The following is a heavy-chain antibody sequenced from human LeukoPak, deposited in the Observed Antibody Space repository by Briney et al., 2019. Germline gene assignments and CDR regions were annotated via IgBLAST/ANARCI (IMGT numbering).Heavy chain of an antibody. J-gene: IGHJ4*02. CDR3: AKGSADVRPYYFDF. D-gene: IGHD2-15*01. CDR1: GFTFSDYY. V-gene: IGHV3-23*01. CDR2: ISGSGHST. Sequence: GGSLRLSCAASGFTFSDYYMSWVRQAPGKVLEWVSAISGSGHSTYYADSVQGRFTISRDNSKNTLYLQMNSLRAEDTAVYYCAKGSADVRPYYFDFWGQGALVIVSS.